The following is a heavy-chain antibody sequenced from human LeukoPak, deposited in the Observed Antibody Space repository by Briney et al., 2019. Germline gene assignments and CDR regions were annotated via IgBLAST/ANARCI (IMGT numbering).Heavy chain of an antibody. J-gene: IGHJ4*02. CDR3: ARDETGERKRRNDY. CDR2: INTNTGNP. V-gene: IGHV7-4-1*02. D-gene: IGHD3-10*01. CDR1: GYTFTSYA. Sequence: ASVKVSCKASGYTFTSYAMNWVRQAPGQGLEWMGWINTNTGNPTYAQGFTGRFVFSLDTSVSTAYLQISSLKAEDTAVYYCARDETGERKRRNDYWGQGTLVTVSS.